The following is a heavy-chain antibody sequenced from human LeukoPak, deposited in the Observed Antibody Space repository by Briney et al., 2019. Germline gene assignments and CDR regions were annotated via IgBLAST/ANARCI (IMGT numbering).Heavy chain of an antibody. Sequence: SGTLSLTCGVSGGSISNTNWWSWVRQPPGQGLEWIGEISLTGLTHYNPSLESRVTVSLDKSKNQLSLNLTSVTAADTAVHYCSRENGACFPFGYWGQGTLVTVLS. CDR3: SRENGACFPFGY. D-gene: IGHD2-15*01. V-gene: IGHV4-4*02. CDR2: ISLTGLT. CDR1: GGSISNTNW. J-gene: IGHJ4*02.